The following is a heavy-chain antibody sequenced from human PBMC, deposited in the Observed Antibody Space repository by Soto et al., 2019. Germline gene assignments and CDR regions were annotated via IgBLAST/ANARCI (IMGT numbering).Heavy chain of an antibody. Sequence: VGSLRLSCAASGFTLSGFSMNWVRQAPGKGLEWVSSVTSSPSSMFYADSVKGRFTISRDDAKDSLFLQMYSLRADDTAVYYCAREADFASSGYVLDYWGLGTLVTVSS. CDR2: VTSSPSSM. D-gene: IGHD3-22*01. V-gene: IGHV3-21*01. CDR1: GFTLSGFS. CDR3: AREADFASSGYVLDY. J-gene: IGHJ4*02.